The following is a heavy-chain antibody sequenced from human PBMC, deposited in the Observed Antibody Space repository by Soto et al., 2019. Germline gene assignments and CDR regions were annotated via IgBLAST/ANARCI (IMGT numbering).Heavy chain of an antibody. J-gene: IGHJ4*02. CDR3: ARAGSTWRYFFDS. CDR1: GGSISSYY. D-gene: IGHD6-19*01. V-gene: IGHV4-59*07. Sequence: PSDTLSLTCTVSGGSISSYYWTWIRQPPGKGLEWVGYVYYSGTTYYNPSLQSRVTISVDTSKNQFSLKVKSVTAADTAIYYCARAGSTWRYFFDSWGQEDLVPVSS. CDR2: VYYSGTT.